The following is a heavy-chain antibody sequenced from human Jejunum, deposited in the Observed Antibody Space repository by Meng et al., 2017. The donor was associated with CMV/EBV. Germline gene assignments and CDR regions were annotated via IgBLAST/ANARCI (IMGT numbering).Heavy chain of an antibody. Sequence: LSCVAFGLTFSHYAMNWVRQAPGKGLEWVSGITSSGDAYYADSVKGRSTISRDNSKSTQYLQLNSLRAEDTALYYCTSGRPGDFGHWAQGTLVTVSS. D-gene: IGHD6-6*01. CDR1: GLTFSHYA. CDR3: TSGRPGDFGH. J-gene: IGHJ4*02. V-gene: IGHV3-23*01. CDR2: ITSSGDA.